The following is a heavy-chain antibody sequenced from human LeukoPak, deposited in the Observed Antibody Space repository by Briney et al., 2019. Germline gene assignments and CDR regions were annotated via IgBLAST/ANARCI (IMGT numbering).Heavy chain of an antibody. CDR3: ARDRGYCSGGSCYYYMDV. CDR2: IYTSGSI. J-gene: IGHJ6*03. Sequence: KASETLSLTCTVSGGSINSDSYHWSWIRQPAGKGLEWIGRIYTSGSINYNPSLKSRVTISVDTSKNQFSLNLSSVTAADTAVYYCARDRGYCSGGSCYYYMDVWGKGTTVTISS. V-gene: IGHV4-61*02. D-gene: IGHD2-15*01. CDR1: GGSINSDSYH.